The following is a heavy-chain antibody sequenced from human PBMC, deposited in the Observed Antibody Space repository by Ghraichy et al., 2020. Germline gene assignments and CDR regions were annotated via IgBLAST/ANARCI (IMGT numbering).Heavy chain of an antibody. CDR1: GFTFSDYY. CDR3: AREFLDVEMATILLYYYYGMDV. V-gene: IGHV3-11*01. J-gene: IGHJ6*02. Sequence: GGSLRLSCAASGFTFSDYYMSWIRQAPGKGLEWVSYISSSGSTIYYADSVKGRFTISRDNAKNSLYLQMNSLRAEDTAVYYCAREFLDVEMATILLYYYYGMDVWGQGTTVTVSS. D-gene: IGHD5-24*01. CDR2: ISSSGSTI.